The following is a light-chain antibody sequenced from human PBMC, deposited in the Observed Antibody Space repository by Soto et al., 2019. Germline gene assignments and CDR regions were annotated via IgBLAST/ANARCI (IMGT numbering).Light chain of an antibody. CDR2: KAS. Sequence: DIQMTQSPSPLSASVGDRVTITCRASQSISSWLAWYQQKPGKAPNLLIYKASTLESGVPSRFSGSGSGTEFTLTISSVQPDDVATYYCQQYKSYPLTLGGGTKVDIK. J-gene: IGKJ4*01. CDR3: QQYKSYPLT. V-gene: IGKV1-5*03. CDR1: QSISSW.